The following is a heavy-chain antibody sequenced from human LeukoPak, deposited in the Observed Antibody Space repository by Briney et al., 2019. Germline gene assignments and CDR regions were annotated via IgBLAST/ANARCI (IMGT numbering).Heavy chain of an antibody. CDR3: AKAWPAAGTFDS. D-gene: IGHD6-13*01. V-gene: IGHV3-30*18. Sequence: GRSLRLSCAASGFTFSSYGMHWVRQAPGKGLEWVAVISYDGSNKYYADSVKGRFTISRDNSKHTLSLQMNSLRAEDTAVYYCAKAWPAAGTFDSWGQGSLVTVSS. CDR2: ISYDGSNK. CDR1: GFTFSSYG. J-gene: IGHJ4*02.